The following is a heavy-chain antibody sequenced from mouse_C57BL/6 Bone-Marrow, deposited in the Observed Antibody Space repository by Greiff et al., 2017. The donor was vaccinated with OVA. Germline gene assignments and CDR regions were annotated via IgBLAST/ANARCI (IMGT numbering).Heavy chain of an antibody. CDR3: AIYYYGSSYENAMDY. V-gene: IGHV5-17*01. J-gene: IGHJ4*01. Sequence: EVKVEESGGGLVKPGGSLKLSCAASGFSFSDYGLHWVRQAPEKGLEWVAYISSGSSTIYSADSVKGRFTISRDNAKNTLFLQMTRLRCEDTAMYYCAIYYYGSSYENAMDYWGQGTSVTVSS. CDR2: ISSGSSTI. CDR1: GFSFSDYG. D-gene: IGHD1-1*01.